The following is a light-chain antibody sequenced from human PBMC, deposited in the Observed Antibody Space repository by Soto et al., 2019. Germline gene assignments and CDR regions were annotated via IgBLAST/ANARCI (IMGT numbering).Light chain of an antibody. CDR2: GAS. V-gene: IGKV3-15*01. CDR3: QQYNHWPPLT. Sequence: EIVMTQSPATLSVSPGERATLSCRASQSVGRNLAWYQQKPGQAPRLLIYGASTRATGIPARFSGSGSGTEFTLTLRSLQSEDFAIYSCQQYNHWPPLTFGGGTKVEIK. J-gene: IGKJ4*01. CDR1: QSVGRN.